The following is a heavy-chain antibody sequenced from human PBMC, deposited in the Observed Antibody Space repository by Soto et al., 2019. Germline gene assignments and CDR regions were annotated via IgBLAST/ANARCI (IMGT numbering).Heavy chain of an antibody. CDR3: ATYGGFRFDY. D-gene: IGHD3-10*01. CDR2: IYHSGST. V-gene: IGHV4-30-2*01. J-gene: IGHJ4*02. Sequence: SETLSLTCTVSDGSISSGYYSWSWIRQPPGKGLEWIGYIYHSGSTYYNPSLKSRVTISVDRSKNQFSLQLSSVTAADTAVYYCATYGGFRFDYWGQGTLVTVSS. CDR1: DGSISSGYYS.